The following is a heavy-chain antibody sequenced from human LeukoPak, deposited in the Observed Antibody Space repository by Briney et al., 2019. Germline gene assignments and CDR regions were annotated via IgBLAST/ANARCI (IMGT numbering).Heavy chain of an antibody. CDR3: ATVHEYYDFWSGYYTPNWFDP. CDR2: INPSGGGT. Sequence: ASVKVSCKASGYTFTNYFMHWVRQAPGQGLEWMGVINPSGGGTTYAQRFQGRVTMTRDMSTSTVHMELSSLRSEDTAVYYCATVHEYYDFWSGYYTPNWFDPWGQGTLVTVSS. D-gene: IGHD3-3*01. V-gene: IGHV1-46*01. CDR1: GYTFTNYF. J-gene: IGHJ5*02.